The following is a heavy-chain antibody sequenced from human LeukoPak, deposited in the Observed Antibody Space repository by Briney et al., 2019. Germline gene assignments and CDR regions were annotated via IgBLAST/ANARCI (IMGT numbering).Heavy chain of an antibody. J-gene: IGHJ6*03. V-gene: IGHV3-23*01. CDR1: GFAFSNFA. Sequence: AGGSLRLSCAASGFAFSNFAMSWVRQAPGRGLEWVSAMSGSGYYTYYVESVKGRFTISRDNSKDTLYLHMNSLRADDTAEYYCAKMEGQRLYDYCMDVWGRGTTVTVSS. D-gene: IGHD3-3*01. CDR2: MSGSGYYT. CDR3: AKMEGQRLYDYCMDV.